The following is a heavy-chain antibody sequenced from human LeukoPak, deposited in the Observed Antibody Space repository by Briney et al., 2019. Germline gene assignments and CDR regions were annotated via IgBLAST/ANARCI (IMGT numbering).Heavy chain of an antibody. V-gene: IGHV1-2*02. CDR2: INPNSGVT. J-gene: IGHJ4*02. CDR1: GYTFTGYY. CDR3: AIARDYYDSSGTPYFDY. D-gene: IGHD3-22*01. Sequence: ASVKVSCKASGYTFTGYYMHWVRQAPGQGLEWMGWINPNSGVTNYAQKFQGRVTMTADTSTSTAYMELSRLRSDDTAVYYCAIARDYYDSSGTPYFDYWGQGTLVTVSS.